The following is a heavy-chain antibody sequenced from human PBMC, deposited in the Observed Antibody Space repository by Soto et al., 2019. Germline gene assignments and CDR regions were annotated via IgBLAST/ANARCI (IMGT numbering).Heavy chain of an antibody. J-gene: IGHJ4*02. CDR2: TYYRSKWNN. V-gene: IGHV6-1*01. Sequence: SKTLSLTCVISGNDVSTNSAGWNWIRQSPSRGLEWLGRTYYRSKWNNDYADSVKGRITVNPDTSKNQFSLQLNSVTPEDTGMYYCARNSWNAPPAFDFWGQGSQVTVSS. CDR1: GNDVSTNSAG. CDR3: ARNSWNAPPAFDF. D-gene: IGHD1-1*01.